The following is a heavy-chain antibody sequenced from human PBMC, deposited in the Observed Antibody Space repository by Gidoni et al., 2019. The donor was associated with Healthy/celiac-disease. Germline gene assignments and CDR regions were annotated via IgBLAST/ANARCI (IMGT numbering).Heavy chain of an antibody. CDR3: TRAQAAARSFDY. CDR2: IRSKAYGGTT. D-gene: IGHD6-6*01. Sequence: EVQLVESGGGLVQPGRSLRLSCTASGFTFGDYAMSWFRQAPGKGLEWVGFIRSKAYGGTTEYAASVKGRFTTSRDDSKSIAYLQMNSLKTEDTAVYYCTRAQAAARSFDYWGQGTLVTVSS. V-gene: IGHV3-49*03. CDR1: GFTFGDYA. J-gene: IGHJ4*02.